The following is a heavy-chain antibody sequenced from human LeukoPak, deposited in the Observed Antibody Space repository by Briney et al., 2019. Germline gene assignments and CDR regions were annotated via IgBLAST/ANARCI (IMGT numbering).Heavy chain of an antibody. J-gene: IGHJ4*02. Sequence: GGSLRLSCAASGFTFSNYVMTWVRQAPGKGLEWVSAISGSGDTTYYADSVKGRFTISRDNSRNTLYLQMNRLRAEDTAVYYCANFGCSSTSCLDYWGQGPLVTVSS. V-gene: IGHV3-23*01. D-gene: IGHD2-2*01. CDR3: ANFGCSSTSCLDY. CDR1: GFTFSNYV. CDR2: ISGSGDTT.